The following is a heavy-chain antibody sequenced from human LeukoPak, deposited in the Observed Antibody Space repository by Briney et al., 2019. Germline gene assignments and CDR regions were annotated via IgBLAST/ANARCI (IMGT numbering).Heavy chain of an antibody. V-gene: IGHV3-7*01. CDR1: GITFSSYG. Sequence: PGGSLRLSCAASGITFSSYGMSWVRQAPGKGPEWVANIRQDESERYSADSVKGRFTISRDNAKKSVYLYMSSLRAEDTALYYCARLSAYYYGSYFYYYMDVWGKGTTVTVSS. J-gene: IGHJ6*03. D-gene: IGHD3-10*01. CDR2: IRQDESER. CDR3: ARLSAYYYGSYFYYYMDV.